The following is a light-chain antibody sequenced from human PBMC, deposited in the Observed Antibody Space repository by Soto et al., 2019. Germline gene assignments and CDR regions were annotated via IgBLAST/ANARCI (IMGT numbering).Light chain of an antibody. Sequence: DIPMPQSHSPLSASVGARAPITGRASESIGRWLAWYQQKPGKAPKLLIYEASSLEGGVPSRFSGRESGTEFALTISRLQPDEFATYYCQQYSSYSWTFGHGTKVGIK. J-gene: IGKJ1*01. CDR2: EAS. V-gene: IGKV1-5*03. CDR1: ESIGRW. CDR3: QQYSSYSWT.